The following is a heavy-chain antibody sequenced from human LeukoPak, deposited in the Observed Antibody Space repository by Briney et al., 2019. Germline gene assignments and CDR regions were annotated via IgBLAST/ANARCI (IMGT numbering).Heavy chain of an antibody. CDR2: IYYSGST. V-gene: IGHV4-30-4*08. J-gene: IGHJ4*02. CDR1: GGSISSGDYY. D-gene: IGHD6-19*01. Sequence: PSETLSLTCTVSGGSISSGDYYWSWIRQPPGKGLEWIGYIYYSGSTYYNPSLKSRVTISVDKPKNQFSLNLISVTAADTAVYYCAREGVAGYSLGYWGQGILVTVSS. CDR3: AREGVAGYSLGY.